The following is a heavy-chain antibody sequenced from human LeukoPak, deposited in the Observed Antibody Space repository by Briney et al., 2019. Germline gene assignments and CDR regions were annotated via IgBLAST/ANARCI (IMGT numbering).Heavy chain of an antibody. CDR1: GFTFSSYW. D-gene: IGHD3-22*01. V-gene: IGHV3-74*01. CDR3: ARVEGYYDSSGYFDAFDI. Sequence: GGSLRLSCAASGFTFSSYWMHWVRQAPGKGLVWVSRINSDGSSTTYADSVKGRFTISRDNAKNSLYLQMNSLRAEDTAVYYCARVEGYYDSSGYFDAFDIWGQGTMVTVSS. J-gene: IGHJ3*02. CDR2: INSDGSST.